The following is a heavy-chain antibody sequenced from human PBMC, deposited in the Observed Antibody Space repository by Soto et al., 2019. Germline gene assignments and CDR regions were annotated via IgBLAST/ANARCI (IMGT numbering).Heavy chain of an antibody. CDR3: AREVLSSGWYDRYFDY. CDR1: GFTFSSYS. CDR2: ISSSSSYI. J-gene: IGHJ4*02. Sequence: GGSLRLSCAASGFTFSSYSMNWVRQAPGKWLEWVSSISSSSSYIYYADSVKGRFTISRDNAKNSLYLQMNSLRAEDTAVYYCAREVLSSGWYDRYFDYWGQGTLVTVSS. D-gene: IGHD6-19*01. V-gene: IGHV3-21*01.